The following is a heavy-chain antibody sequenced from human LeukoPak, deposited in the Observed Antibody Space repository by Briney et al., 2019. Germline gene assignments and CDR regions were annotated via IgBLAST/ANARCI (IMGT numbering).Heavy chain of an antibody. J-gene: IGHJ4*02. V-gene: IGHV3-30*02. D-gene: IGHD3-22*01. CDR2: IRYDGSNK. Sequence: GGSLRLSCAASGFTFSSYGMHWVRQAPGKGLEWVAFIRYDGSNKYYADSVKGRFTISRDNSKNTLYLQMNSLRAEDTAVYYCAKVQTAGYYDSSGPPDYWGQGTLVTVSS. CDR3: AKVQTAGYYDSSGPPDY. CDR1: GFTFSSYG.